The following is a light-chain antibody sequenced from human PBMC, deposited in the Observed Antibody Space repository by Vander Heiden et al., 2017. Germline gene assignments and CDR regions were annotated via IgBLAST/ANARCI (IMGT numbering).Light chain of an antibody. J-gene: IGKJ2*01. V-gene: IGKV1D-8*01. CDR2: AAS. CDR3: QQYYSFPYT. CDR1: PGISRY. Sequence: VIWMTQSPSLLPASTRDRVTIRCRMSPGISRYLAWYQQKPGKATELLNYAASTLQSGVPSWCSGRGSGTDFTLTISCLQSEDFATYYCQQYYSFPYTFGEGTKLEIK.